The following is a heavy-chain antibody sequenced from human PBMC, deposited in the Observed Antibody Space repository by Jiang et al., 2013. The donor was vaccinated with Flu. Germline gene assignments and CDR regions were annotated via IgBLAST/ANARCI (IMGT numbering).Heavy chain of an antibody. V-gene: IGHV4-59*11. CDR3: ARTARVPDC. CDR1: TTHY. Sequence: TTHYWSWFRQSPGKGLESIGYIYYTGDTSHNPSLKSRVTISIDTSKSQFSLRLNSVTAADTAVYFCARTARVPDCWGQGTLVTVSS. J-gene: IGHJ4*02. D-gene: IGHD5-18*01. CDR2: IYYTGDT.